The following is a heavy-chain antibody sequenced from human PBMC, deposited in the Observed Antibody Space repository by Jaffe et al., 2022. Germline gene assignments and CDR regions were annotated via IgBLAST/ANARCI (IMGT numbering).Heavy chain of an antibody. CDR2: INTNTGNP. J-gene: IGHJ4*02. D-gene: IGHD3-10*01. CDR1: GYTFTSYA. Sequence: QVQLVQSGSELKKPGASVKVSCKASGYTFTSYAMNWVRQAPGQGLEWMGWINTNTGNPTYAQGFTGRFVFSLDTSVSTAYLQISSLKAEDTAVYYCARDTLLLWFGELLSGRKRKRNDVDYWGQGTLVTVSS. CDR3: ARDTLLLWFGELLSGRKRKRNDVDY. V-gene: IGHV7-4-1*02.